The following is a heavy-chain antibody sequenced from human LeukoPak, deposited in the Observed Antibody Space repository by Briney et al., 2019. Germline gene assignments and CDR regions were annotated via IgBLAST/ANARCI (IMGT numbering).Heavy chain of an antibody. CDR3: ARDRGSYAADY. J-gene: IGHJ4*02. CDR2: ISSSSKYI. Sequence: KPGGSLRLSCAASGFTFSSYSMNWVRQAPGKGLELVSSISSSSKYIYYSDSLKGRFTISRDTAKNSLYLQMNSLRAEDTAVYYCARDRGSYAADYWGQGTLVTVSS. D-gene: IGHD1-26*01. CDR1: GFTFSSYS. V-gene: IGHV3-21*01.